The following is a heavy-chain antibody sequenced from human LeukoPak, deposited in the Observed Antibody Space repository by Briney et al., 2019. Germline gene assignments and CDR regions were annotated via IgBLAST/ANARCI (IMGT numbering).Heavy chain of an antibody. D-gene: IGHD3-22*01. V-gene: IGHV1-2*02. CDR3: ARDYYDSSGYYYYFDY. J-gene: IGHJ4*02. CDR2: INPNSGGT. CDR1: GYTFTGYY. Sequence: ASVKVSCKASGYTFTGYYMHWVRQAPGQGLEWMGWINPNSGGTNYAQKFQGRVPMTRDTSISTAYMELSRLRSDDTAVYYCARDYYDSSGYYYYFDYWGQGTLVTVSS.